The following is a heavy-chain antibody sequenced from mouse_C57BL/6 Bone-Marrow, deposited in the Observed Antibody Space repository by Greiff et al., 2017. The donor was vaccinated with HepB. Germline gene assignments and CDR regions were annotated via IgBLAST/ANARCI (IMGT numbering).Heavy chain of an antibody. V-gene: IGHV5-4*01. CDR3: ARDYYGSKYYFDY. CDR1: GFTFSSYA. CDR2: ISDGGSYT. Sequence: EVKLVESGGGLVKPGGSLKLSCAASGFTFSSYATSWVRQTPEKRLEWVATISDGGSYTYYPDNVKGRFTISRDNAKNNLYLQMSHLKSEDTAMYYCARDYYGSKYYFDYWGQGTSVTVSS. D-gene: IGHD1-1*01. J-gene: IGHJ4*01.